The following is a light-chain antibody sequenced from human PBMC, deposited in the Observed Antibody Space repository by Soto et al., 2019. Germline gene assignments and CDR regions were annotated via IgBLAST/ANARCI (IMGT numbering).Light chain of an antibody. Sequence: DIQMTQSPSSLSASVGDRVTITCQASQDISNYLNWYQQKPGKAPKLLIYDASNLETGVPSRFSGSGSGTDFTFTISSLQPEDIATYYYQQYDNLPPRGFTFGPGTKVDIK. J-gene: IGKJ3*01. CDR1: QDISNY. CDR3: QQYDNLPPRGFT. V-gene: IGKV1-33*01. CDR2: DAS.